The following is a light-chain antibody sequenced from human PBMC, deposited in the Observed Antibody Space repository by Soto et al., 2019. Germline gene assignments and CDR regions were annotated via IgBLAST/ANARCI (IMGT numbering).Light chain of an antibody. J-gene: IGLJ2*01. V-gene: IGLV2-14*03. Sequence: QSALTQPASVSGSPGQSITISCTGTSSDVGGYNYVSWYQQHPGKAPKLMIYDAINRPSGVSNRFSGSKSGNSASLTISGLQAEDEADYYCSSYTSSSTYVVFGGGTQLTVL. CDR2: DAI. CDR3: SSYTSSSTYVV. CDR1: SSDVGGYNY.